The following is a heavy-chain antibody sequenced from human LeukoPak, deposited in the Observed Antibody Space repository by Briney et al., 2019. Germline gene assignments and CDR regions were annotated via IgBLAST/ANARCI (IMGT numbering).Heavy chain of an antibody. CDR1: RFTFSSYA. CDR3: ARNFNHFDY. V-gene: IGHV3-30*04. J-gene: IGHJ4*02. Sequence: GGSLRLSCAASRFTFSSYAMHWVRQAPGKGLEWVAVISYDGRNKYYTDSVKGRFPISRDNSKNTLYLQMNSLRAEDTAVYYCARNFNHFDYWGQGTLVTVSS. D-gene: IGHD1-14*01. CDR2: ISYDGRNK.